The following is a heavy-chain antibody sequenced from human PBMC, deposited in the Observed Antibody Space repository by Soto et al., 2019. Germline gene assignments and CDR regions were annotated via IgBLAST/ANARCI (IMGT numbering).Heavy chain of an antibody. J-gene: IGHJ3*02. CDR3: AKQVIPHTNGHDN. CDR2: ISYDGSNR. V-gene: IGHV3-30*18. CDR1: GFTFSNYG. D-gene: IGHD2-8*01. Sequence: GGSLRLSCAASGFTFSNYGIHWVRQAPGKGLEWVAVISYDGSNRYFTDSVKGRFTISRDNSQNTVYLQMNSVRVEDTAVYHCAKQVIPHTNGHDNWGQGTMVTVSS.